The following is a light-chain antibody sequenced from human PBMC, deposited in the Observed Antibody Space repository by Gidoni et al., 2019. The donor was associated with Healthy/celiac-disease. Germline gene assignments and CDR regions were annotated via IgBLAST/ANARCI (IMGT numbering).Light chain of an antibody. Sequence: QLVLTQSPSASASLGASVKLTCTLSSGHSSSAIAWHQQQPEKGPRYLMKLNSDGSHSKGDGIPDRFSGSSSGAERYLTISSLQSEDEADYYCQTWGTGTLYVFGTGTKVTVL. CDR3: QTWGTGTLYV. CDR2: LNSDGSH. J-gene: IGLJ1*01. CDR1: SGHSSSA. V-gene: IGLV4-69*01.